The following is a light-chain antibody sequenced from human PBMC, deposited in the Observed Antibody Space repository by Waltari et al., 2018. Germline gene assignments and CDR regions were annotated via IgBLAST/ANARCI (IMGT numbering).Light chain of an antibody. CDR1: SGSLSTTSY. V-gene: IGLV8-61*01. CDR2: KAN. J-gene: IGLJ3*02. CDR3: SLYMGSGIWV. Sequence: QTVVTQEPSLSVSPGGTVTLTCALSSGSLSTTSYATWYQQTPGQAPRTLVYKANTRSSGVPDRFSGSILGNKAALTITGAQADDESDYYCSLYMGSGIWVFGGGTKLTVL.